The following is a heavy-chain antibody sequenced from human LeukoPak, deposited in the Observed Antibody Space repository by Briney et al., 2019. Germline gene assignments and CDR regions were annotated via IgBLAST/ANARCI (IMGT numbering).Heavy chain of an antibody. Sequence: PSETLSLTCTVSGGSISSSSYYWGWIRQPPGKGLEWIGSIYYSGSTYYNPSLKSRVTISVDTSKNQFSLKLSSVTAADTAVYYCAREMAAHLSFDYWGQGTLVTVSS. CDR1: GGSISSSSYY. J-gene: IGHJ4*02. CDR3: AREMAAHLSFDY. D-gene: IGHD5-24*01. V-gene: IGHV4-39*07. CDR2: IYYSGST.